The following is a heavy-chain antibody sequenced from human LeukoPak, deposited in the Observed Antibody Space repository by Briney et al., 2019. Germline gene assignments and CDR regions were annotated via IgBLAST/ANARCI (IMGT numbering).Heavy chain of an antibody. CDR2: ISSSSSYI. Sequence: GGSLRLSCAASGFTFSSYSMNWVRQAPGKGLEWVSSISSSSSYIYYADSVKGRFTISRDNAKNSLYLQMNSLRAEDTAVYYCARYSGWYSNWFDPWGQGTLVTVSS. V-gene: IGHV3-21*01. CDR1: GFTFSSYS. CDR3: ARYSGWYSNWFDP. J-gene: IGHJ5*02. D-gene: IGHD6-19*01.